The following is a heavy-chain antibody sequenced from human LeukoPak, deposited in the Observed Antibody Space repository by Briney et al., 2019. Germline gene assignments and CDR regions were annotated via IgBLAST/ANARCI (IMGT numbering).Heavy chain of an antibody. Sequence: SCKASGYTFTSYYMHWVRQAPGKGLEWVALISYDGTNKFYADSVEGRFTISRDNSKNTLYLQMNSLGPDDTAVYYCARDYSYATDVWGRGTTVTVSS. CDR1: GYTFTSYY. CDR2: ISYDGTNK. J-gene: IGHJ6*02. V-gene: IGHV3-30-3*01. CDR3: ARDYSYATDV.